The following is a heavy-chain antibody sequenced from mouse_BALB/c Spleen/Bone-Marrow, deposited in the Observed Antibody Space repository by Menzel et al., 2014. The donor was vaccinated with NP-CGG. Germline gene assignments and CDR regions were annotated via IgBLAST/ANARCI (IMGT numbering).Heavy chain of an antibody. V-gene: IGHV14-3*02. CDR3: TRRGFDF. J-gene: IGHJ2*01. CDR1: GFNVKDTY. Sequence: CGAELVKPGASVKLSCTASGFNVKDTYIHWVKRRPEQGLEWIGRIDPENGNIKYDPKFQVKATITADTSSNTAYLQLSSLTSEDTAVYYCTRRGFDFWGQGTTLTVSS. CDR2: IDPENGNI.